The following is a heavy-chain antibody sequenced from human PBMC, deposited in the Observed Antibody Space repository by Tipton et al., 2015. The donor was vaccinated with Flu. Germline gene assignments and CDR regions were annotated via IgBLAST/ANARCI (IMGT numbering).Heavy chain of an antibody. D-gene: IGHD3-10*01. J-gene: IGHJ4*02. CDR1: GFTFDEYN. CDR2: IKWTSDIV. V-gene: IGHV3-9*01. Sequence: SLRLSCVASGFTFDEYNMHWVRQVPGKGLEWVSSIKWTSDIVAYADSVKGRFTISRDNIKNSLYLQMNSLRPEDTALYYCAREGMRLVIDFWGQGTQVTISS. CDR3: AREGMRLVIDF.